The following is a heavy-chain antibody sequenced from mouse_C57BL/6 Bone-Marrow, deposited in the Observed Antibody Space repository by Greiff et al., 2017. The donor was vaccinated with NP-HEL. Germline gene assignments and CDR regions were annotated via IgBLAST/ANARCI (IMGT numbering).Heavy chain of an antibody. Sequence: EVKLMESGGGLVKPGGSLKLSCAASGFTFSSYAMSWVRQTPEKRLEWVATISDGGSYTYYPDNVKGRFTISRDNAKNNLYLQMSHLKSEDTAMYYCARDQCPLLLRSCWYFDVWGTGTTVTVSS. J-gene: IGHJ1*03. CDR3: ARDQCPLLLRSCWYFDV. D-gene: IGHD1-1*01. CDR2: ISDGGSYT. V-gene: IGHV5-4*01. CDR1: GFTFSSYA.